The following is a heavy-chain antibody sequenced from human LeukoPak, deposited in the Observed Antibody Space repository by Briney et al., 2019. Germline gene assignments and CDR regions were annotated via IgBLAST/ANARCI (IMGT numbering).Heavy chain of an antibody. Sequence: PGGSLRLSCAASGFTFSSYNMNWVRQAPGKGLEWVSSISSSSSYIYYADSVKGRFTISRDNAKNSLYLQMNSLRAEDTAVYYCARNFMVYYDSSVSLDYGGQGPLVTVS. CDR2: ISSSSSYI. D-gene: IGHD3-22*01. CDR1: GFTFSSYN. J-gene: IGHJ4*02. V-gene: IGHV3-21*01. CDR3: ARNFMVYYDSSVSLDY.